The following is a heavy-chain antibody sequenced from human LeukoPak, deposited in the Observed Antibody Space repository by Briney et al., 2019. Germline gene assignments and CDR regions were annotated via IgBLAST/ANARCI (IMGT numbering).Heavy chain of an antibody. V-gene: IGHV5-51*01. J-gene: IGHJ1*01. D-gene: IGHD3-9*01. Sequence: GESLKISCKGSGYSFTSYWIGWVRQMPGKGLEWMGIIYPGDSDTRYSPSFQGQVTISADKSISTAYLQWSSLKAPDTAMYYCASGARDILTGYSFWGQGTLVTVSS. CDR3: ASGARDILTGYSF. CDR2: IYPGDSDT. CDR1: GYSFTSYW.